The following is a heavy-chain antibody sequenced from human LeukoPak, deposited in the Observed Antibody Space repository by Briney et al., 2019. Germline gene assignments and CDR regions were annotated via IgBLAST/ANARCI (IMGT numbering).Heavy chain of an antibody. D-gene: IGHD3-22*01. CDR3: AKGSYYDGSGSFYFDY. CDR1: GFTFSSYA. CDR2: ISGSGDNT. Sequence: HPGGSLRLSCAASGFTFSSYAMSWVRQAPGKGLEWVSGISGSGDNTYYADSVKGRFTISRDNSKNTLYVQVNSLGTEDTAAYYCAKGSYYDGSGSFYFDYWGQGTLVTVSS. V-gene: IGHV3-23*01. J-gene: IGHJ4*02.